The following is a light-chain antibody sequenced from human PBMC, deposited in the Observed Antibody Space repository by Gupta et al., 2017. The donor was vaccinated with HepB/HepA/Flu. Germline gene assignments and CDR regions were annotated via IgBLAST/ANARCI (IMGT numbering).Light chain of an antibody. V-gene: IGKV3-20*01. J-gene: IGKJ2*01. Sequence: EIVLTQSPGTLSLPPGERATLSCRASQSVSSSYLAWYQQKPGQAPRLLIYGASSRATGIPDRFSGSGSETDFTLTISRLEPEDFAVYYCQQYGSSPYTFGQGTKLEIK. CDR2: GAS. CDR3: QQYGSSPYT. CDR1: QSVSSSY.